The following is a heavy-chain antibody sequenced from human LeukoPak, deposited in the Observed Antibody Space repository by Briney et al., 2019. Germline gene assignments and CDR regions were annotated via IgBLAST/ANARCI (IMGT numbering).Heavy chain of an antibody. CDR2: ISGSGGST. CDR1: GFTFSSYA. D-gene: IGHD2-2*01. Sequence: GGSLRLSCAASGFTFSSYAMSWVRQAPGKGLEWVSAISGSGGSTYYADSVKGRLTISRDNSKNTLYLQMNSLRAEDTAVYYCAKVLTSSTRHYGMDVWGQGTTVTVSS. CDR3: AKVLTSSTRHYGMDV. J-gene: IGHJ6*02. V-gene: IGHV3-23*01.